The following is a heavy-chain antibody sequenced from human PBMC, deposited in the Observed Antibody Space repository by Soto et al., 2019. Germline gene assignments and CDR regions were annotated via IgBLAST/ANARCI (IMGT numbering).Heavy chain of an antibody. J-gene: IGHJ4*02. CDR1: GGSFSGYY. CDR3: ARVRVPTRRYFDY. Sequence: PSETLSLTCAVYGGSFSGYYWSWIRQPPGKGLEWIGEINHSGSTNYNPSLKSRVTISVDTSKNQFSLKLSSVTAADTAVYYCARVRVPTRRYFDYWGQGTLVTISS. D-gene: IGHD5-12*01. V-gene: IGHV4-34*01. CDR2: INHSGST.